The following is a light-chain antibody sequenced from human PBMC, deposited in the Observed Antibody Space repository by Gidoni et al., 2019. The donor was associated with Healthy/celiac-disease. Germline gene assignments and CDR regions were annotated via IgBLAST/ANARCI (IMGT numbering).Light chain of an antibody. CDR2: GAS. CDR3: QQRKT. CDR1: QSVSSN. Sequence: QSVSSNLAWYQQKPGQAPRLLIYGASTRATGIPARFSGSGSGTEFTLTISSLQSEDFAVYYCQQRKTFGQGTKLEIK. J-gene: IGKJ2*01. V-gene: IGKV3-15*01.